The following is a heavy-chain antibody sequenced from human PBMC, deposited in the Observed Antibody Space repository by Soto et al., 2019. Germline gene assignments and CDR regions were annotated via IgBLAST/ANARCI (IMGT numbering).Heavy chain of an antibody. V-gene: IGHV4-59*08. CDR3: ARHVFDSDEKTYYDYVWGSYFGYFDY. J-gene: IGHJ4*02. Sequence: SETLSLTCVVSGGSLSSYYWSWIRQPPGKGLEWIGYIYYSGSTNYNPSLKSRVTISVDTSKNQFSLKLSSVTAADTAVYYCARHVFDSDEKTYYDYVWGSYFGYFDYWGQGTLVTVSS. D-gene: IGHD3-16*01. CDR2: IYYSGST. CDR1: GGSLSSYY.